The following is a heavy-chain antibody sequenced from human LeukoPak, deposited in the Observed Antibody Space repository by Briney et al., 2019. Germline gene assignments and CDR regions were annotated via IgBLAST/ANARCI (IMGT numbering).Heavy chain of an antibody. D-gene: IGHD3-22*01. V-gene: IGHV3-33*01. CDR1: GFTFSSYG. J-gene: IGHJ4*02. Sequence: PGGSLRLSCAASGFTFSSYGMHWVRQAPGKGLEWVAVIWYDGSNKYYADSVKGRFTISRDKSKNTLYLQMNSLRAEDTAVYYCARDGAYGDSSGLDYWGQGTLVTVSS. CDR3: ARDGAYGDSSGLDY. CDR2: IWYDGSNK.